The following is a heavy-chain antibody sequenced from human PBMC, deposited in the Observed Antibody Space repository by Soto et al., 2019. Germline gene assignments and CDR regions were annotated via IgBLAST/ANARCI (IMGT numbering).Heavy chain of an antibody. CDR1: GFTFSNYA. V-gene: IGHV3-23*01. Sequence: EVQLLDSGGGLVQPGGSLRLSCAASGFTFSNYAMSWVRQAPGKGLEWVSGISGTNNKYYADSVKGRFTISRDNSKNTLYLQMNSLRVEDTAVYYCAKRDYYDSRGDYYPYYVDHWGQGTLVTVPS. D-gene: IGHD3-22*01. J-gene: IGHJ4*02. CDR3: AKRDYYDSRGDYYPYYVDH. CDR2: ISGTNNK.